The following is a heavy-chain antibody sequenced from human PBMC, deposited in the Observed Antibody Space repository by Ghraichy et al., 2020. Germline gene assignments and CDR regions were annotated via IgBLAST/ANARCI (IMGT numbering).Heavy chain of an antibody. D-gene: IGHD6-19*01. V-gene: IGHV3-21*01. CDR3: SRGGGAGTQVLHHMDG. CDR2: ISSSTRYI. Sequence: GGSLRLSCVASGLMFSPNTMNWVRQAPGKGLEWVSSISSSTRYIYYADSVKGRFTISRDNAQNSLYLQMNSLRAEDTAVYYCSRGGGAGTQVLHHMDGWGLGISVTVSS. J-gene: IGHJ6*02. CDR1: GLMFSPNT.